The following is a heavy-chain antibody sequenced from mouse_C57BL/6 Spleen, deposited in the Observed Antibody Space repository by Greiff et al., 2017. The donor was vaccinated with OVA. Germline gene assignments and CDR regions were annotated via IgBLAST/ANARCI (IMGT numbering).Heavy chain of an antibody. D-gene: IGHD1-1*01. CDR1: GFTFSSYA. V-gene: IGHV5-9-1*02. J-gene: IGHJ4*01. CDR2: ISSGGDYI. Sequence: EVKLQESGEGLVKPGGSLKLSCAASGFTFSSYAMSWVRQTPEKRLEWVAYISSGGDYIYYADTVKGRFTISRDNARNTLYLQMSSLKSEDTAMYYCTRDPDYYGSSYAMDYWGQGTSVTVSS. CDR3: TRDPDYYGSSYAMDY.